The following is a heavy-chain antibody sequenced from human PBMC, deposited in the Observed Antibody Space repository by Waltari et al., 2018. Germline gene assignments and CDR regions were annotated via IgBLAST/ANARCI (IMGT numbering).Heavy chain of an antibody. Sequence: QLQLQESGPGLVKPSETLSLTCTVSGGSISSGYYWGWIRQPPGKGLEWIGSSSYSGITYDNPSHKSRITISVDASNNQFALKLTSVTAADTAVYYCARDAGYTSNYYWGQGTLVTVSS. V-gene: IGHV4-39*07. CDR3: ARDAGYTSNYY. CDR2: SSYSGIT. CDR1: GGSISSGYY. D-gene: IGHD5-18*01. J-gene: IGHJ4*02.